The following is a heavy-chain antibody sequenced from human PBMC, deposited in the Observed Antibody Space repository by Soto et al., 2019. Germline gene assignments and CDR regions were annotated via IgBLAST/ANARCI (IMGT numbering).Heavy chain of an antibody. CDR1: GGTFSSYA. Sequence: ASVKVSCKASGGTFSSYAISWVRQAPGQGLEWMGGIIPIFGTANYAQKFQGRVTITADESTSTAYMELSSLRSEDTAVYYCVCGTESSSGWYDFDYWGQGTLVTVSS. V-gene: IGHV1-69*13. D-gene: IGHD6-19*01. CDR2: IIPIFGTA. CDR3: VCGTESSSGWYDFDY. J-gene: IGHJ4*02.